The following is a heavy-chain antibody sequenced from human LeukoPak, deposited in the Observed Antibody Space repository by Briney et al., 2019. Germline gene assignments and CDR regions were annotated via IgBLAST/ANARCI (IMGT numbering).Heavy chain of an antibody. V-gene: IGHV3-23*01. Sequence: PGVSLRLYCAASGFTFSSYAMKWVPQAPGNGLEWGSGFSDDGFKTYSAESVTGRFTISRDNPQSTMYLLVNSLRAEDTAIYYCAIGCRGECLSAGYESWGQGILVTVSS. CDR1: GFTFSSYA. D-gene: IGHD2-21*01. CDR2: FSDDGFKT. J-gene: IGHJ5*02. CDR3: AIGCRGECLSAGYES.